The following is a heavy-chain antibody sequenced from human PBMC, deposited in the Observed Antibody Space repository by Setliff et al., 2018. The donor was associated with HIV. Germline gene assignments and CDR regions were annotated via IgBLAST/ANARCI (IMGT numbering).Heavy chain of an antibody. CDR3: ARQFSNSFDS. D-gene: IGHD7-27*01. J-gene: IGHJ4*02. CDR2: ISPYDLSE. V-gene: IGHV1-2*02. CDR1: GYTFIDYF. Sequence: ASVKVSCKASGYTFIDYFIHWVRQAPGQGPEWMGWISPYDLSERTSQRFRGRVTMTRDTSINTAYLDLSGLTSDDTGVYYCARQFSNSFDSWGQGTLVTVS.